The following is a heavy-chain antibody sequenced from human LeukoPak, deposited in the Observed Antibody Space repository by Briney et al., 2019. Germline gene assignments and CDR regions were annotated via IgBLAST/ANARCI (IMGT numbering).Heavy chain of an antibody. CDR1: GITFSDHY. V-gene: IGHV3-11*04. Sequence: TGGSLRLSCAASGITFSDHYMSWIRQAPGKGLEWLSYISSGGDSIYYADSVKGRFTISRDNAKNSVSLQMNSLRAEDTAVYYCASGSYGSGFYYFYYMDVWGKGTTVTVSS. CDR3: ASGSYGSGFYYFYYMDV. CDR2: ISSGGDSI. D-gene: IGHD3-10*01. J-gene: IGHJ6*03.